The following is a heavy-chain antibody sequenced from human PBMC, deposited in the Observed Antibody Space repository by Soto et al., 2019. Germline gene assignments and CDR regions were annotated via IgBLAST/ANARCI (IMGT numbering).Heavy chain of an antibody. CDR2: IHYSGST. D-gene: IGHD2-2*01. J-gene: IGHJ6*03. V-gene: IGHV4-39*01. Sequence: PSETLSLTCTVSGDSVDSVDYYWGWIRQPPGKGLEWIASIHYSGSTYYSPSLKSRATISGDTSKSQFSLTLSSVTAADTAVYYCARGAKYHRYYYYMDVWGKGTTVTVS. CDR1: GDSVDSVDYY. CDR3: ARGAKYHRYYYYMDV.